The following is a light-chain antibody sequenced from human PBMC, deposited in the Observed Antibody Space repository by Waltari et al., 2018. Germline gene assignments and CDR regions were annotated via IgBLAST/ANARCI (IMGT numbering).Light chain of an antibody. CDR1: ETITTY. J-gene: IGKJ1*01. CDR2: SAS. Sequence: DIQMTQSPPSLSASVGDSVTITCRASETITTYLNWYQKKPGEAPQLLIYSASRLQSGAPSRFSGSGSGADFTLTISGLQPEDFETYYCQQSYLLPWTFGQGTKVEIK. V-gene: IGKV1-39*01. CDR3: QQSYLLPWT.